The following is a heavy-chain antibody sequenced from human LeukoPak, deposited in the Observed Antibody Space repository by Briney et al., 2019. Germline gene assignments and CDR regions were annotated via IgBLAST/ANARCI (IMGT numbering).Heavy chain of an antibody. CDR3: ARRSDWFDS. CDR2: IYYSGIT. V-gene: IGHV4-59*08. Sequence: SETLSLTCTVSGGSIKSYYWTWIWQPPGRGLEWIGNIYYSGITHYNPSLRSRVTISIDTSKNQFSLKMNSVTAADTAVYYCARRSDWFDSWGQGTLVTVSS. J-gene: IGHJ5*01. CDR1: GGSIKSYY.